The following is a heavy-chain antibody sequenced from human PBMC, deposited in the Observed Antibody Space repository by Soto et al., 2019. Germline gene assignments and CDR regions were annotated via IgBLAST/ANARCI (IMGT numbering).Heavy chain of an antibody. CDR2: ISNDGSNY. J-gene: IGHJ6*02. D-gene: IGHD3-3*01. CDR3: ARGTTLAIFDYGMDV. V-gene: IGHV3-30-3*01. CDR1: GFPFTSYA. Sequence: QVQLVESGGCVVQPGRSLRLSCAASGFPFTSYAMHWVRQAPGKGLEWVAVISNDGSNYYYADSVRGRFTISRDNTKNTLFLQMSSLRGEDSGVYYCARGTTLAIFDYGMDVWGQGTTVTVSS.